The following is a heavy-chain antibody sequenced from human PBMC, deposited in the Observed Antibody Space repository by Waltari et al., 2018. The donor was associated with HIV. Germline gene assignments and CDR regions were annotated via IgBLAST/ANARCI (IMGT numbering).Heavy chain of an antibody. CDR3: ARHPSRTDYDFWSGSGYYYYYGMDV. D-gene: IGHD3-3*01. CDR2: IYYSGCT. J-gene: IGHJ6*02. CDR1: GGSISSSSYY. Sequence: QLQLQESGPGLVKPSETLSLTCTVSGGSISSSSYYWGWIRQPPGKGLEWIGSIYYSGCTYYNPSPKSRVTISVDTSKNQFSLKLSSVTAADTAVYYCARHPSRTDYDFWSGSGYYYYYGMDVWGQGTTVTVSS. V-gene: IGHV4-39*01.